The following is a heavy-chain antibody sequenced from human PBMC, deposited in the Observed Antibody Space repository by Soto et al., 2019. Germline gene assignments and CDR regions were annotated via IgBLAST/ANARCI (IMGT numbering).Heavy chain of an antibody. J-gene: IGHJ4*02. CDR1: GGPISTGGHF. D-gene: IGHD1-26*01. CDR3: ARVVSGSYFDC. V-gene: IGHV4-31*03. CDR2: IYYSGTT. Sequence: QVQLEESGPGLVKASQTLSLTCTVSGGPISTGGHFWSWIRQHPKKGLEWIGYIYYSGTTHYNASLKRRATVSVDTSKNQCSLKLTSVTAADTAVYYCARVVSGSYFDCWGPGPRVTVSS.